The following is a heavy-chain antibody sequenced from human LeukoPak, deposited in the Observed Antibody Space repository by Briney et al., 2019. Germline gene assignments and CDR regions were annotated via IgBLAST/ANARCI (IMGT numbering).Heavy chain of an antibody. D-gene: IGHD5-24*01. J-gene: IGHJ4*02. CDR1: GFTFSSYW. Sequence: RTGGSLRLSCVASGFTFSSYWMHWVRQAPGKGLEWVANIKQDGSEKYYVDSVKGRFTISRDNAKNSLFLQMNSLRAEDTAVYYCATKDGYNFDYWGQGTLVTVSS. CDR3: ATKDGYNFDY. CDR2: IKQDGSEK. V-gene: IGHV3-7*01.